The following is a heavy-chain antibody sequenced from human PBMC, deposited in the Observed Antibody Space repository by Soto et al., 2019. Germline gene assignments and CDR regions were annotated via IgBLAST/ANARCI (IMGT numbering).Heavy chain of an antibody. CDR2: ISYDGSNK. Sequence: GGSLRLSCAASGFTFSSYGMHWVRQAPGKGLEGVAIISYDGSNKYYADSVKGRFTISRDDSRNTLYLQMNSLRPEDTAIYYCAKEKDSAWYYFDCWGQGALVTVSS. V-gene: IGHV3-30*18. J-gene: IGHJ4*02. D-gene: IGHD6-19*01. CDR3: AKEKDSAWYYFDC. CDR1: GFTFSSYG.